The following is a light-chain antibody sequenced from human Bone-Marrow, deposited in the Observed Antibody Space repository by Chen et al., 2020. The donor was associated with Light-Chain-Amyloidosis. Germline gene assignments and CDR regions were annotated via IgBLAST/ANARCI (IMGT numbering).Light chain of an antibody. J-gene: IGKJ4*01. CDR2: AAA. CDR1: QSISSY. V-gene: IGKV1-39*01. CDR3: QQSYSTPT. Sequence: TQTTQSPSSLSASVGDRVTITCRASQSISSYLNWYQQKPGKAPKLLIYAAASLQSGVPSRFSGSGSGTDFTLTISSLQPEDFATYYCQQSYSTPTFGGGTKVEIK.